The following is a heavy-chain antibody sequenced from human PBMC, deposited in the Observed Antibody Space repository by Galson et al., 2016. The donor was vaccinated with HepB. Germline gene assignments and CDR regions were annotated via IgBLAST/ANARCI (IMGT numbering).Heavy chain of an antibody. CDR3: ARVRCSTFRCQNWFDP. J-gene: IGHJ5*02. V-gene: IGHV6-1*01. Sequence: WIRQSPLRGLEWLGRTYYRSKWYNDYAVSVKSRISIHPDTSKNQFSLQLNYVTPEDTAVYYCARVRCSTFRCQNWFDPWGQGTLVTVSS. D-gene: IGHD2/OR15-2a*01. CDR2: TYYRSKWYN.